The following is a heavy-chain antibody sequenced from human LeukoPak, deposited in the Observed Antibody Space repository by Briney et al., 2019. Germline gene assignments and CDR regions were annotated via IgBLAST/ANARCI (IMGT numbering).Heavy chain of an antibody. D-gene: IGHD3-10*01. CDR1: GGSISSGGYY. J-gene: IGHJ6*02. CDR3: ARGVGSGTYSFYYYGLDV. Sequence: SETLSLTCTVSGGSISSGGYYWSWIRQHPGKGLEWIGYIYYSGSTDYNPSLKSRVNILVDTSKNHFSLNLSSVTAADTAVYFCARGVGSGTYSFYYYGLDVWGQGTTVTVSS. V-gene: IGHV4-31*03. CDR2: IYYSGST.